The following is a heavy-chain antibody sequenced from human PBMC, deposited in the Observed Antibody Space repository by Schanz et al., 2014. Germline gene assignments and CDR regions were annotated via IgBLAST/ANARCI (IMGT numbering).Heavy chain of an antibody. J-gene: IGHJ3*02. Sequence: QGQLVQSGAEVKKPGASVKVSCKASGYTFTSYYMHWVRQAPGQGLEWMGIINPSGGSTSYAQKCQGRVTMTRDTSTSTVYMELSSLRSEDTAVYFCARGPSTGAFDIWGQGTMVTVSS. CDR2: INPSGGST. CDR3: ARGPSTGAFDI. V-gene: IGHV1-46*03. CDR1: GYTFTSYY.